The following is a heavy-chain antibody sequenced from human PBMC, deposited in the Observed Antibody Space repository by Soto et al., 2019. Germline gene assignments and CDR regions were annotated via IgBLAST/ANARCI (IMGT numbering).Heavy chain of an antibody. V-gene: IGHV4-39*01. CDR3: ARQRTSVVTQAYFDV. J-gene: IGHJ4*02. CDR2: IYYSGST. D-gene: IGHD2-21*02. Sequence: LRCTVTGDSIGSLGCYWVLIRKTPGKGLEWIGSIYYSGSTYNNPSLRSRVSMSIDTSKDQFSLKLKSVTAADTALYFCARQRTSVVTQAYFDVWGPGSLVTVSS. CDR1: GDSIGSLGCY.